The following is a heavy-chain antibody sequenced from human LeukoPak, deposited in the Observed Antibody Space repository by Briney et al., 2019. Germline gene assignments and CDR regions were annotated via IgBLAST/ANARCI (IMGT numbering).Heavy chain of an antibody. Sequence: ASVKVSCKASGYTFTGYCMHWVRQAPGQGLEWMGWINPNSGGTNYAQKFQGRVTMTRDTSISTAYMELSRLRSDDTAVYYCARGVTDSSGYYRTSYTDYWGQGTLVTVSS. CDR2: INPNSGGT. CDR3: ARGVTDSSGYYRTSYTDY. CDR1: GYTFTGYC. V-gene: IGHV1-2*02. J-gene: IGHJ4*02. D-gene: IGHD3-22*01.